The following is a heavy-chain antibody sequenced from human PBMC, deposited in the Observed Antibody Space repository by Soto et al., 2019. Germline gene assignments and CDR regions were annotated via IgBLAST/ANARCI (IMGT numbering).Heavy chain of an antibody. J-gene: IGHJ4*02. Sequence: SETLSLTCTVSGGSISSGGYYWSWIRQHPGKGLEWIGYIYYSGSTYYNPSLKSRVTISVDTSKNQFSLKLSSVTAADTAVYYGARGPVRGVVHFDDWGQGTLVTVSS. CDR3: ARGPVRGVVHFDD. D-gene: IGHD3-10*01. V-gene: IGHV4-31*03. CDR1: GGSISSGGYY. CDR2: IYYSGST.